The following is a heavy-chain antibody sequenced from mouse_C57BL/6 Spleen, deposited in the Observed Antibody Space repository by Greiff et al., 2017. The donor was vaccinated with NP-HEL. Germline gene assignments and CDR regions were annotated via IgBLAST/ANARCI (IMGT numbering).Heavy chain of an antibody. CDR1: GYTFTSYW. V-gene: IGHV1-55*01. CDR2: IYPGSGST. Sequence: QVQLQQSGAELVKPGASVKMSCKASGYTFTSYWITWVKQRPGQGLEWIGDIYPGSGSTNYNEKFKSKATLTVDTSSSTAYMQLSSLTSEDSAVYYCALITTVVATGDYYFDYWGQGTTLTVSS. CDR3: ALITTVVATGDYYFDY. J-gene: IGHJ2*01. D-gene: IGHD1-1*01.